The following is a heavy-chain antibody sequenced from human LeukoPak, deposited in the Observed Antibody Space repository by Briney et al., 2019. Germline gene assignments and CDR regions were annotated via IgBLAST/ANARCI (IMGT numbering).Heavy chain of an antibody. V-gene: IGHV4-59*01. CDR2: TYYSGST. CDR3: AASMVRGVIITRKPYLFDY. CDR1: GGSISSNY. Sequence: PSETLSLTSPVSGGSISSNYWSWIRQPPGKVLEWIGYTYYSGSTNYNPSLKTRATISVDTSKTQFSLKLSSVTAADTAVYYCAASMVRGVIITRKPYLFDYWGQGTLVTVSS. J-gene: IGHJ4*02. D-gene: IGHD3-10*01.